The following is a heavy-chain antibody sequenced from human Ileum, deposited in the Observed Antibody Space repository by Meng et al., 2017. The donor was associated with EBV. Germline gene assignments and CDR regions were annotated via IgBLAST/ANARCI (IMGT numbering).Heavy chain of an antibody. J-gene: IGHJ4*02. V-gene: IGHV4-4*02. CDR3: ARDPIPVPGRNFDY. D-gene: IGHD6-19*01. CDR2: IYHSGDS. CDR1: GDSISSNSW. Sequence: QVRVQASGHGLVKPSGTLSLTCTVSGDSISSNSWWNWVRQPPGKGLEWIGDIYHSGDSNYNPSLKSRVTISLDNSNTQFSLTLSPVTAADTAVYYCARDPIPVPGRNFDYWGQGTLVTVSS.